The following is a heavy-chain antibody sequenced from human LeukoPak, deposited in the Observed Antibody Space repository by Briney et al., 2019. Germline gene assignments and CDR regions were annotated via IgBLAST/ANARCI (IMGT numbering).Heavy chain of an antibody. CDR3: ARAPYGDYPIDY. CDR1: GGSFSGYY. Sequence: SETLSLTCAVYGGSFSGYYWSWIRQPPGKGLEWIGEINHSGSTNYNPSLKSRVTISVDTSKNQFSLKLSSVTAADTAVYYCARAPYGDYPIDYWGQGTLVTVSS. CDR2: INHSGST. D-gene: IGHD4-17*01. V-gene: IGHV4-34*01. J-gene: IGHJ4*02.